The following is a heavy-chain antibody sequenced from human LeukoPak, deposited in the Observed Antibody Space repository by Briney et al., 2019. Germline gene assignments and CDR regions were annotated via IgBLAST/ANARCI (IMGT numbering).Heavy chain of an antibody. V-gene: IGHV4-38-2*02. J-gene: IGHJ4*02. CDR2: IYHSGST. CDR1: GYSISSGYF. D-gene: IGHD1-14*01. Sequence: SETLSLTCSVSGYSISSGYFWGWIRQPPGKGLEWIGRIYHSGSTYYDPSLKSRVAISVDTSRNQFSLKLSSVTAADTAVYYCARAREPLIYTYYFDYWGQGTLVTVSS. CDR3: ARAREPLIYTYYFDY.